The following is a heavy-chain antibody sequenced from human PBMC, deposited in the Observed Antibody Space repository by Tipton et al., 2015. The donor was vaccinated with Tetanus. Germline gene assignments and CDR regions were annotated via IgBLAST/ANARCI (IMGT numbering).Heavy chain of an antibody. Sequence: LRLSCAVSGGSFTSGDFYWTWIRQSPGKGLEWIGSIYSSGRAHYSPSLKSRVAISQDTSKNQFSLKLSSVTAADTAVYYCAGSTGSGNYFDNWGQGILVAVSS. CDR1: GGSFTSGDFY. CDR3: AGSTGSGNYFDN. CDR2: IYSSGRA. D-gene: IGHD3-10*01. V-gene: IGHV4-31*02. J-gene: IGHJ4*02.